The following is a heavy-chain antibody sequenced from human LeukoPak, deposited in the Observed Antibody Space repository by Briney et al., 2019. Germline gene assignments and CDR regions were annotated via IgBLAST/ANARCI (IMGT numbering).Heavy chain of an antibody. V-gene: IGHV3-23*01. CDR1: GFTFTSYA. D-gene: IGHD2-21*02. Sequence: GGSLRLSCAASGFTFTSYAMSWVRQAPGKGLEWVSAISGSGDTTFYADSMRGRFTISRDNSKNTVYLQMNSLRAEDTAVYYCARTPPKGDIDTWGQGTMVTVSS. CDR3: ARTPPKGDIDT. J-gene: IGHJ5*02. CDR2: ISGSGDTT.